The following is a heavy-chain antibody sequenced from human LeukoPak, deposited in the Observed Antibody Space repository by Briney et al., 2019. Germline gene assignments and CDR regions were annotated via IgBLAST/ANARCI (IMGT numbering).Heavy chain of an antibody. CDR1: GGTFSSYA. CDR3: ARGSVAYCGGDCYSFDY. J-gene: IGHJ4*02. CDR2: IIPIFGTA. V-gene: IGHV1-69*13. D-gene: IGHD2-21*02. Sequence: ASVKVSCKASGGTFSSYAISWVRQAPGQGLEWMGGIIPIFGTASYAQKFQGRVTITADESTSTAYMELSSLRSEDTAVYYCARGSVAYCGGDCYSFDYWGQGTLVTVSS.